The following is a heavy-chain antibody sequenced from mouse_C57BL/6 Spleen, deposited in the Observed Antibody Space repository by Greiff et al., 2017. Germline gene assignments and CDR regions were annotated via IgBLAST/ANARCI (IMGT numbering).Heavy chain of an antibody. Sequence: VQLQQPGAELVKPGASVTLSCKASGYTFTSYWMHWVKQRPGQGLEWIGMIHPNSGSTNYNEKVKRKATLTVDKYSSSAYMQRSSLTSEDSAVYSCTSGLGRRYFDGWGTGTTVTVSS. D-gene: IGHD4-1*01. CDR1: GYTFTSYW. CDR2: IHPNSGST. CDR3: TSGLGRRYFDG. V-gene: IGHV1-64*01. J-gene: IGHJ1*03.